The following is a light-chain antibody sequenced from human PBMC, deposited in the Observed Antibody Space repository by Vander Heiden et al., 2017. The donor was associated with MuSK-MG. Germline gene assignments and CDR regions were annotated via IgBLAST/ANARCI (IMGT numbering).Light chain of an antibody. CDR2: SAS. CDR1: QSVSSN. V-gene: IGKV3-15*01. J-gene: IGKJ2*01. CDR3: QQYNNWPPRT. Sequence: EIVMTQSPATLSVSPGERATLSCRASQSVSSNLAWYQQKPGQAPRLLIYSASTRATGIPARFSGSGSGTEFTLTISSLQSEDFAVYYCQQYNNWPPRTFGQGIKLEIK.